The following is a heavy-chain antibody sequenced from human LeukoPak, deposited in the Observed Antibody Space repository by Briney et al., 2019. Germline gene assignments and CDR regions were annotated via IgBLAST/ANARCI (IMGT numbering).Heavy chain of an antibody. CDR1: GFIFSSYA. CDR2: ISGGGGNT. CDR3: AKPGNSYGFDY. J-gene: IGHJ4*02. D-gene: IGHD5-18*01. V-gene: IGHV3-23*01. Sequence: GGSLRLSRAASGFIFSSYAMSWVRQAPGKGLQWVSAISGGGGNTYYADSVKGRFTISRDNSKNTLYLQMNSLRAEDTAVYYCAKPGNSYGFDYWGQGTLVTVSS.